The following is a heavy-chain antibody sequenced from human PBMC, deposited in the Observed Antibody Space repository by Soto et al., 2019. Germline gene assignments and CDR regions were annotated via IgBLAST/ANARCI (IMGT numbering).Heavy chain of an antibody. Sequence: ASVKVSCNASGYTFTSYGISWVRQAPGQGLEWMGWISAYNGNTNYAQKLQGRVTMTTDTSTSTAYMELRSLRSDDTAVYYCARMGITIFGVVKRNNAFDIWGQGTMVTVSS. V-gene: IGHV1-18*01. CDR1: GYTFTSYG. D-gene: IGHD3-3*01. CDR3: ARMGITIFGVVKRNNAFDI. CDR2: ISAYNGNT. J-gene: IGHJ3*02.